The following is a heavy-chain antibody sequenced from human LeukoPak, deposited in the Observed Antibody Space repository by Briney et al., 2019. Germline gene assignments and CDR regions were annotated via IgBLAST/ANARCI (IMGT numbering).Heavy chain of an antibody. Sequence: GRSLGLSCAASGFTFSSYGIHWVRQSPGKGLEWVAVVSYLGDDQFYAESVKGRFTISRDNSKKTVFLQMNSLRGEDTAVYYCAKDRSSGPHYYYGMDVWGRGTTVIVSS. CDR2: VSYLGDDQ. J-gene: IGHJ6*02. D-gene: IGHD3-22*01. V-gene: IGHV3-30*18. CDR1: GFTFSSYG. CDR3: AKDRSSGPHYYYGMDV.